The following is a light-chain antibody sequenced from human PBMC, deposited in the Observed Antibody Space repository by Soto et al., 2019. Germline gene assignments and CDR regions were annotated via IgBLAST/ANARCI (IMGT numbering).Light chain of an antibody. V-gene: IGLV2-14*01. CDR2: EVS. CDR1: SSDVGGYNY. Sequence: QPVLTQPASVSGSPGQSITISCTGTSSDVGGYNYVSWYQQHPGKAPKLMIYEVSNRPSGVSNRFSGSKSGNTASLTISGLQAEDEADYYCSSYTSSSTPLVFGGGTQLTVL. CDR3: SSYTSSSTPLV. J-gene: IGLJ2*01.